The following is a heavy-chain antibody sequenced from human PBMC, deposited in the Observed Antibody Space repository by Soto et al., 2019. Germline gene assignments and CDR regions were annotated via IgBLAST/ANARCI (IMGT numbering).Heavy chain of an antibody. CDR1: GGSFSGYY. J-gene: IGHJ4*02. D-gene: IGHD3-9*01. Sequence: PSETLSLTCAVYGGSFSGYYWSWIRQPPGKGLEWIGSAYYSGSTYYNPSLESRVTISVDKSKNQFSLKLMSLSAADTAVYYCGRLEGLATISYYFDYWGQGALVTVSS. V-gene: IGHV4-34*01. CDR3: GRLEGLATISYYFDY. CDR2: AYYSGST.